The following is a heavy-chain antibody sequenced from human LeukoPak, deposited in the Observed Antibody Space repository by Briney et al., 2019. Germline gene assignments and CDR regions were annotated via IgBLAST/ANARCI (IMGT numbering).Heavy chain of an antibody. CDR3: AKDSSSLYYYGSGRSFDY. D-gene: IGHD3-10*01. CDR1: GFTFSSYA. V-gene: IGHV3-23*01. CDR2: ISGSGGST. J-gene: IGHJ4*02. Sequence: PGGSLRLSCAASGFTFSSYAMSWVRQAPGKGLEWVSAISGSGGSTYYADSVKGRFTISRDNSKNTLYLQMNSLRAEDTAVYYCAKDSSSLYYYGSGRSFDYWGQGTLVTVSS.